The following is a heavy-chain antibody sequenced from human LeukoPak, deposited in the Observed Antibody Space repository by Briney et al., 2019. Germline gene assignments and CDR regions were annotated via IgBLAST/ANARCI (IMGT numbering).Heavy chain of an antibody. J-gene: IGHJ5*02. CDR2: INHSGST. V-gene: IGHV4-34*01. Sequence: SETLSLTCAVYGGSFSGYYWSWIRQPRGKGLEWIGEINHSGSTNYNPSLKSRVTISVDTSKNQFSLKLSSVTAADTAVYYCASTPTKTVVAATGYNWFDPWGQGTLVTVSS. D-gene: IGHD2-15*01. CDR3: ASTPTKTVVAATGYNWFDP. CDR1: GGSFSGYY.